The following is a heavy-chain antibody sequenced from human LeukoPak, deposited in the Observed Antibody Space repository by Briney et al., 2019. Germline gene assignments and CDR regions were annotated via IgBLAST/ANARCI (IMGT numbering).Heavy chain of an antibody. CDR1: GSTFSSYG. J-gene: IGHJ6*02. Sequence: GGSLRLSCAASGSTFSSYGMHWVRQAPGKGLEWVAVISYDGSNKYYADSVKGRFTISRDNSKNTLYLQMNNLRAEDTAVYYCAKDQSLAAARPFYYYYYGMDVWGQGTTVTVSS. CDR3: AKDQSLAAARPFYYYYYGMDV. CDR2: ISYDGSNK. D-gene: IGHD6-6*01. V-gene: IGHV3-30*18.